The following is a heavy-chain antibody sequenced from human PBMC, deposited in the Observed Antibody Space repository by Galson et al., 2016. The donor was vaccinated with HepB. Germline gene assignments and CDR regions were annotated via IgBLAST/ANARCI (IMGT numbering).Heavy chain of an antibody. CDR2: ISDRGSA. D-gene: IGHD3/OR15-3a*01. Sequence: TCTVSAGTINTHGYFWSWIRQHPERGLEWIGYISDRGSAYFNPSLKSRTTISIDTSQNQFSLDLTSVTAADTAVYFCARYGSWTGFDYWGQGTLVTVSS. V-gene: IGHV4-31*03. CDR3: ARYGSWTGFDY. J-gene: IGHJ4*02. CDR1: AGTINTHGYF.